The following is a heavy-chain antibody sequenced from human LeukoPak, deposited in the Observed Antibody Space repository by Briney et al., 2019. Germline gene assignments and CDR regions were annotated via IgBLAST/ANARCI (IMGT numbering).Heavy chain of an antibody. CDR2: ISYDGSNK. D-gene: IGHD6-13*01. Sequence: PGGSLRLSCVASEFTFSSYAMHWVRQAPGKGLEWVAVISYDGSNKYYADSVKGRFTISRDNSKNTLYLQMNSLRAEDTAVYYCARDRSSSPLWGYFQHWGQGTLVTVSS. CDR3: ARDRSSSPLWGYFQH. J-gene: IGHJ1*01. V-gene: IGHV3-30-3*01. CDR1: EFTFSSYA.